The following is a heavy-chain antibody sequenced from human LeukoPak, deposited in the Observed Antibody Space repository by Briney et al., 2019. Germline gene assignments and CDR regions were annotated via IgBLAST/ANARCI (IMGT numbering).Heavy chain of an antibody. Sequence: PSETLSLTCTVSGGSISSYYWSWIRQPPGKGLEWIGYIYYSGSTNYNPSLKSRVTISVDTSRNQFSLKLSSLTAADTAIYYCARGYIFDYWGQGTLVTVSS. CDR2: IYYSGST. CDR1: GGSISSYY. D-gene: IGHD5-18*01. V-gene: IGHV4-59*08. CDR3: ARGYIFDY. J-gene: IGHJ4*02.